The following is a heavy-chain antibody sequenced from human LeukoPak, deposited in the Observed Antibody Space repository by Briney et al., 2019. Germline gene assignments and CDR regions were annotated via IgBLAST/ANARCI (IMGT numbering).Heavy chain of an antibody. Sequence: PGGSLRLSCAASGFTFSSYAMSWVRQAPRKGLEWVSAISGSGGSTYYADSVKGRFTISRDNSKNTLYLQMNGLRAEDTAVYYCAKVLAMATIRGYFDYWGQGTLVTVSS. V-gene: IGHV3-23*01. CDR3: AKVLAMATIRGYFDY. D-gene: IGHD5-24*01. CDR2: ISGSGGST. CDR1: GFTFSSYA. J-gene: IGHJ4*02.